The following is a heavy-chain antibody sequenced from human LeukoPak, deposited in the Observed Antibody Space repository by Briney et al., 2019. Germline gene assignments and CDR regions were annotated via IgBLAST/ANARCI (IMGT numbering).Heavy chain of an antibody. CDR3: ARDDGAY. CDR2: MYNSGST. Sequence: GGSLRLPCAASGLAVSSTYMSWVRQAPGKGLEWVSLMYNSGSTYYADSVKGRFTISRDNSRNTLYLQMNSLRVEDTAVYYCARDDGAYWGQGTLVIVSS. J-gene: IGHJ4*02. CDR1: GLAVSSTY. V-gene: IGHV3-53*01. D-gene: IGHD1-26*01.